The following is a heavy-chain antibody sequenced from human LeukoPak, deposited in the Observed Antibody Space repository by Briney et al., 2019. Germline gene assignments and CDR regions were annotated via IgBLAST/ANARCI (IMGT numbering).Heavy chain of an antibody. CDR2: ISSSGSTI. D-gene: IGHD2/OR15-2a*01. CDR3: AQDVEAFQFSDTFLTYYYYYYIDV. V-gene: IGHV3-11*01. Sequence: GGSLRLSCAASGFTFSDYYMSWIRQAPGKGLEWVSYISSSGSTIYYADSVKGRFTISRDNSKNTLYLQMNSLRAEDTAVYYCAQDVEAFQFSDTFLTYYYYYYIDVWGKGTTVTVSS. J-gene: IGHJ6*03. CDR1: GFTFSDYY.